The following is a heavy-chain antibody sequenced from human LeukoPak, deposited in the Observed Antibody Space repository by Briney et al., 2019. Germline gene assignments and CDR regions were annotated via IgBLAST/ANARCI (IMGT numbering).Heavy chain of an antibody. Sequence: GGSLRLSCAASGFTFSSYGMHWVRQAPGKGLEWVAVISYDGSNKYYADSVKGRFTISRDNSKNTLYLQMNSLRAEDTAVYYCARAGSSGGATTVGPNFAYWGQGTLVTVSS. V-gene: IGHV3-30*03. CDR2: ISYDGSNK. D-gene: IGHD1-26*01. CDR1: GFTFSSYG. J-gene: IGHJ4*02. CDR3: ARAGSSGGATTVGPNFAY.